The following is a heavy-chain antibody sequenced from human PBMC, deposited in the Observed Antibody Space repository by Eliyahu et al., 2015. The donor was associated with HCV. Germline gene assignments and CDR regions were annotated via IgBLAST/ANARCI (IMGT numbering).Heavy chain of an antibody. CDR1: GASFSGPF. CDR3: ARRRLPSRRGGYSGGSFDI. CDR2: INLDETA. J-gene: IGHJ3*02. V-gene: IGHV4-34*01. D-gene: IGHD4-23*01. Sequence: QVQLQQWGAGVLQPSETLSLTCKVNGASFSGPFWAWIRQPPGKGLEWIAEINLDETANYNPSLESRVDLSVDTWKNQFSLKMKSMTAADSAVYYCARRRLPSRRGGYSGGSFDIWGQGTVVXV.